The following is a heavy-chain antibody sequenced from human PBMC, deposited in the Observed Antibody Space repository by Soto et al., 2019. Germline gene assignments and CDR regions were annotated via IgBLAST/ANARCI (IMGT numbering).Heavy chain of an antibody. Sequence: LSLTCTVSGGSISSYYWSWIRQPPGKGLEWIGYIYYSGSTNYNPSLKSRVTISVDTSKNQFSLKLSSVTAADTAVYYCARETLEDGMDVWGQGTTVTVSS. CDR3: ARETLEDGMDV. V-gene: IGHV4-59*01. CDR2: IYYSGST. CDR1: GGSISSYY. D-gene: IGHD1-1*01. J-gene: IGHJ6*02.